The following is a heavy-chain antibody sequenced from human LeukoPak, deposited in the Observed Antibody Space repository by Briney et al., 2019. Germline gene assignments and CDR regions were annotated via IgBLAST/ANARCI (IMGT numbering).Heavy chain of an antibody. CDR1: GRHNNSYY. V-gene: IGHV4-59*01. D-gene: IGHD1-26*01. Sequence: SETLSLTCTVSGRHNNSYYWIWIRQPPGKALEWSGYLYYSGSTNYNPSLKSRVTISVDTSKIQFSLKLSSVTSADTAVYYCAMSMPSIVGANYFDYWGQGTLVTVSS. CDR3: AMSMPSIVGANYFDY. J-gene: IGHJ4*02. CDR2: LYYSGST.